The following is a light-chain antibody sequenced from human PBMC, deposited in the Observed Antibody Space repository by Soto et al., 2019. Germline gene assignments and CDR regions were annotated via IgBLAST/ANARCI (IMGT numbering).Light chain of an antibody. Sequence: DIQMTQSPSSVSASVGDTVTITCRASQAILSWLAWYQQKPGEAPRLLIYSSSNLQSGLPSRFGGSRSGTDFTLTISTLQTEDFATYYCQQANTFPFTFGPGTRLDI. J-gene: IGKJ3*01. CDR2: SSS. V-gene: IGKV1-12*01. CDR1: QAILSW. CDR3: QQANTFPFT.